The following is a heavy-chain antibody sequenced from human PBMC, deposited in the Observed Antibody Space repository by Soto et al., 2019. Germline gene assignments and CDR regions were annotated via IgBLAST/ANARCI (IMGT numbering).Heavy chain of an antibody. CDR1: GNTLTSFY. CDR2: ISPTTGGT. CDR3: ASPPGSISGWYYFED. D-gene: IGHD6-19*01. J-gene: IGHJ4*01. Sequence: PSVMVSCKTSGNTLTSFYIHWVRQAPGQGLEWMGRISPTTGGTNYAQRFQGRVTVTWATSTKTAYMELNSLISDETAVYYCASPPGSISGWYYFEDRG. V-gene: IGHV1-2*02.